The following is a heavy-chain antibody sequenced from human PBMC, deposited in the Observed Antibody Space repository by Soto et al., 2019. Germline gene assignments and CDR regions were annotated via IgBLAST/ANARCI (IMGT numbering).Heavy chain of an antibody. D-gene: IGHD2-21*02. CDR2: IYWDDDK. J-gene: IGHJ6*02. CDR1: GFSLSTGGVG. CDR3: AHSRCGGDCLQSYSSHYYYGMDV. Sequence: QITLKESGPSLVKPTQTLTLTCTFSGFSLSTGGVGVGWIRQPPGKALEWLALIYWDDDKRYSPSLRSRLTVTKDTYKNHVVLTMTNMDPVDTATYYCAHSRCGGDCLQSYSSHYYYGMDVWGQGTTVTVSS. V-gene: IGHV2-5*02.